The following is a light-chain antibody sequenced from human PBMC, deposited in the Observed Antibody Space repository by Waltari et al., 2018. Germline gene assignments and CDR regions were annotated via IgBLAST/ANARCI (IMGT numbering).Light chain of an antibody. Sequence: DIQMTQSPSSLSASVGDRVTITCRASQGISNSLAGYQQMAGKAPKLLLSGAVRLESRVPSRFSGSGSGTDYTLTISSLQPEDFATYYCQQYYTMWTFGQGTKVEVK. CDR2: GAV. CDR3: QQYYTMWT. J-gene: IGKJ1*01. V-gene: IGKV1-NL1*01. CDR1: QGISNS.